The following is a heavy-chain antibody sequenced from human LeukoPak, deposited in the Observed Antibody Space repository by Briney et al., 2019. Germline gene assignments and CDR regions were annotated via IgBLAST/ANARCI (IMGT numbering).Heavy chain of an antibody. CDR1: GFTFSSYA. V-gene: IGHV3-30-3*01. J-gene: IGHJ4*02. CDR3: AREGSGYLTFDY. D-gene: IGHD3-22*01. Sequence: PGGSLRLSCAASGFTFSSYAMHWVRQAPGKGLEWVAVISYDGSNKYYADSVKGRFTISRDNSKNTLYLQMNSLRAEDTAVYYCAREGSGYLTFDYWGQGTLVTVSS. CDR2: ISYDGSNK.